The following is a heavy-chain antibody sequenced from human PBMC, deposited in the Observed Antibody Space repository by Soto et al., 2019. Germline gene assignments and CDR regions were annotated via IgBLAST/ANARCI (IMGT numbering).Heavy chain of an antibody. Sequence: GRSLRLSCAASGFTFSSYAMSWVRQAPGKGLEWVSAISGSGGSTYYADSVMGRFSISRDNSTNTLYLHMNSLRDADTAVYYYAKDPPVIVDEFRSEYWNWFDTWGQGTLVTVSS. D-gene: IGHD3-3*01. V-gene: IGHV3-23*01. J-gene: IGHJ5*02. CDR2: ISGSGGST. CDR1: GFTFSSYA. CDR3: AKDPPVIVDEFRSEYWNWFDT.